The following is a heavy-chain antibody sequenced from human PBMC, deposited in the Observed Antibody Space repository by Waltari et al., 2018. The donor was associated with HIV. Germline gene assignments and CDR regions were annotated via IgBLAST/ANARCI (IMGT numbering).Heavy chain of an antibody. CDR3: ARGQYGTGSREDY. V-gene: IGHV4-34*02. Sequence: QVQLQQWGTGLLKPSETLSLTCAVQGGSSSNYYWSWIRQPPGKGLEWIAEINHSGRTNYNPSLKSRLTISVDTSKTQFSVKLTSVTAADTAVYFCARGQYGTGSREDYCGQGTLVTVAS. D-gene: IGHD3-10*01. CDR2: INHSGRT. J-gene: IGHJ4*02. CDR1: GGSSSNYY.